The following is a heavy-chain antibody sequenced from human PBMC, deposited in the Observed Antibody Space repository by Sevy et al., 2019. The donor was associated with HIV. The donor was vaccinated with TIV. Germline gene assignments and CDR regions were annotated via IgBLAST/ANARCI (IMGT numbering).Heavy chain of an antibody. D-gene: IGHD2-2*01. Sequence: GGSLRLSCAASGFTFSDYNMNWVRQAPGKGLEWVSSISTSSYYINYADSLKGRFTISRDNARNSLYLQMSSLRAEDTAVYYCARWVRYCNSTSCSFYFDSWGQGTLVTVSS. CDR3: ARWVRYCNSTSCSFYFDS. V-gene: IGHV3-21*01. CDR1: GFTFSDYN. CDR2: ISTSSYYI. J-gene: IGHJ4*02.